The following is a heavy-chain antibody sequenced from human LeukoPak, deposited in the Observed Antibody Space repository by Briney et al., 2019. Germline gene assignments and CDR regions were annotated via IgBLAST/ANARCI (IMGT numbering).Heavy chain of an antibody. Sequence: PGGALRLSCAASGFTFSSYWMSWVRQAPGKGLEWVANIRQDGSEKYYVDSVKGRFTISRDNAKNSLYLQMNSLRAEDTAVYYCARVGYSSGWWELDYWGQGTLVTVSS. J-gene: IGHJ4*02. CDR2: IRQDGSEK. CDR3: ARVGYSSGWWELDY. CDR1: GFTFSSYW. V-gene: IGHV3-7*01. D-gene: IGHD6-19*01.